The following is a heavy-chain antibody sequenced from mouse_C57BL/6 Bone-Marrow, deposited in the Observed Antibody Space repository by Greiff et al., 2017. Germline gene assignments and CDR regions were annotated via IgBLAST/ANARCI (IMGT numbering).Heavy chain of an antibody. Sequence: VMLVESGPGLVAPSQSLSITCTVSGFSLTSYAISWVRQPPGKGLEWLGVIWIGGGTNYNSALKSRLSISKDNSKSQVFLKRSSLQTDDTARYYCAMAPTGIVTSYYAMDYWGQGASVTVST. J-gene: IGHJ4*01. V-gene: IGHV2-9-1*01. CDR3: AMAPTGIVTSYYAMDY. D-gene: IGHD2-5*01. CDR1: GFSLTSYA. CDR2: IWIGGGT.